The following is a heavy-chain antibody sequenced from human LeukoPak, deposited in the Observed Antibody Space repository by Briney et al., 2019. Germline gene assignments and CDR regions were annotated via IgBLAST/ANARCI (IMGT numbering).Heavy chain of an antibody. V-gene: IGHV3-48*04. Sequence: GGSLRLSCAASGFTFSTYNMNWVRQAPGKGLECISYISSSGTTKYYADSVKGRFTASRDNAKNSLYLQMNSLRADDTAVYYCARDLRFAVDTPMYWGQGTLVTVSS. CDR2: ISSSGTTK. CDR1: GFTFSTYN. J-gene: IGHJ4*02. D-gene: IGHD5-18*01. CDR3: ARDLRFAVDTPMY.